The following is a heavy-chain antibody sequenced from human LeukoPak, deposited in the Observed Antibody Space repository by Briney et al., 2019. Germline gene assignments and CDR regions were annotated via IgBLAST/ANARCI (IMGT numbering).Heavy chain of an antibody. Sequence: PGGSLGLSCAASGFTFSSYWMHWVRQAPGKGLVWVSRINPDGSRTNYADSVKGRFTISRDNAKNTLYLQMNSLRAEDTAVYYCARPGLGWELLLDWGQGTLVTVSS. CDR2: INPDGSRT. CDR3: ARPGLGWELLLD. J-gene: IGHJ4*02. CDR1: GFTFSSYW. V-gene: IGHV3-74*01. D-gene: IGHD1-26*01.